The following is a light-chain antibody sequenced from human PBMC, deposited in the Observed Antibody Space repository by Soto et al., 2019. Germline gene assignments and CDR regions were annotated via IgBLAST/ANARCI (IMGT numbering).Light chain of an antibody. V-gene: IGLV3-21*04. Sequence: SYELTQPPSVSVAPGKTARITCGGNNIGTKSVHWYQQKPGQAPVLVISYDSDRPSGIPERFSGSNSGNTATLTISRVEVGDEADYYCLVWDSISEGVFGGGTKLTVL. J-gene: IGLJ2*01. CDR1: NIGTKS. CDR2: YDS. CDR3: LVWDSISEGV.